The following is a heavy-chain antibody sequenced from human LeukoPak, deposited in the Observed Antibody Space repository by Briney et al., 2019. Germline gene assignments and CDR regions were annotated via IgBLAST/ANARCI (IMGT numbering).Heavy chain of an antibody. J-gene: IGHJ4*02. CDR3: ARLMRRRAAAGIDY. Sequence: PSETLSLTCTVSGGSISSSSYYWGWIRQPPGKGLEWIGSIYYSGSTYYNPSLKSRVTISVDTSKNQFSLKLSSVTAADTAVYYCARLMRRRAAAGIDYWGQGTLVTVSS. CDR2: IYYSGST. D-gene: IGHD6-13*01. V-gene: IGHV4-39*01. CDR1: GGSISSSSYY.